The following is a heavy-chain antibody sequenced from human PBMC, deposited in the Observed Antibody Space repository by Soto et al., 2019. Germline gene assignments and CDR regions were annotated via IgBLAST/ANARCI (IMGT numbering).Heavy chain of an antibody. J-gene: IGHJ6*02. Sequence: PSETLSLTCTVSGGSISSGGYSWTWIRQHPGKGLEWIGYIYYSGSTNYNPSLKSRVTISVDTPKNQFSLKLSSVTAADTAVYYCARAVVVPAAMSGYYYYYGMDVWGQGTTVTVSS. CDR2: IYYSGST. D-gene: IGHD2-2*01. CDR3: ARAVVVPAAMSGYYYYYGMDV. CDR1: GGSISSGGYS. V-gene: IGHV4-61*08.